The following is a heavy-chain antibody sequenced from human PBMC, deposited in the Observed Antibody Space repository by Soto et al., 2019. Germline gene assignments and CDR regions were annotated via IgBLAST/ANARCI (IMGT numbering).Heavy chain of an antibody. V-gene: IGHV4-30-2*01. CDR2: IYHSGST. CDR3: ARAIGWFGELLGGYYFDY. CDR1: GGSISSGGYS. J-gene: IGHJ4*02. Sequence: QLQLQESGSGLVKPSQTLSLTCAVSGGSISSGGYSWSWIRQPPGKGLEWIGYIYHSGSTYYNPSLKSRVTISVDRSKIQFSLKLSSVSAADTAVYYCARAIGWFGELLGGYYFDYWGQGTLVTVSS. D-gene: IGHD3-10*01.